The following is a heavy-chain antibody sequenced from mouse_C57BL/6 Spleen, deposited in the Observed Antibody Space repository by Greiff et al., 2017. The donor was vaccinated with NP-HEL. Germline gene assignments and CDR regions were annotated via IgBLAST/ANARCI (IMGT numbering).Heavy chain of an antibody. V-gene: IGHV1-64*01. CDR1: GYTFTSYW. Sequence: QVQLQQSGAELVKPGASVKLSCKASGYTFTSYWMHWVKQRPGQGLEWIGMIHPNSGSTNYNEKFKSKATLTVDKSSSTAYMQLSSLTSEDSAVYYCAREGSAWFAYWGQGTLVTVSA. J-gene: IGHJ3*01. CDR2: IHPNSGST. CDR3: AREGSAWFAY.